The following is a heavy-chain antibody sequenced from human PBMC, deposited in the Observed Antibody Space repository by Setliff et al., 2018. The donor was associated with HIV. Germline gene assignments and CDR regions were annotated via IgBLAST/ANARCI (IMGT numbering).Heavy chain of an antibody. Sequence: GGSLRLSCAASGFTFSSFVMNWVRQAPGKGLEWVAFVRHDGDVQIYADSVKGRFTASRDNPKNTVSLQLNSLRIEDTAVYYCARDFSWATDSWGQGTLVTVSS. CDR2: VRHDGDVQ. D-gene: IGHD2-15*01. J-gene: IGHJ4*02. V-gene: IGHV3-30*02. CDR3: ARDFSWATDS. CDR1: GFTFSSFV.